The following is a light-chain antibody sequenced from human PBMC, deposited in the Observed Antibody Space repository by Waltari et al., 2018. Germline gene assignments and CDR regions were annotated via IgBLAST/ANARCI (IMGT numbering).Light chain of an antibody. CDR3: QQYDCLPPYT. V-gene: IGKV1-33*01. CDR1: QDISNY. CDR2: DVS. Sequence: DIQMTQSPSSLSASLGDRVTITCQASQDISNYLNWYQQKPGKAPKLLMYDVSNLETGVPSRVSGRGSGTDFTFTITSLQPEDIATYYCQQYDCLPPYTFGQGTRLEI. J-gene: IGKJ2*01.